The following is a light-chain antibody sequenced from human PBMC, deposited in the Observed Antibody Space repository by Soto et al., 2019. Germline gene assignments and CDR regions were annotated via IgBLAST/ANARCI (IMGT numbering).Light chain of an antibody. CDR3: QQYYSYPRT. Sequence: AIRMTQSPSSLSASTGDRVTITCRASQYITSYLAWYQQTPGKAPKLLIYAASTLQSGVPSRFSGSGSGTDFTLTITCLQSEDFATYYCQQYYSYPRTFGQGTKGDI. J-gene: IGKJ1*01. CDR2: AAS. CDR1: QYITSY. V-gene: IGKV1-8*01.